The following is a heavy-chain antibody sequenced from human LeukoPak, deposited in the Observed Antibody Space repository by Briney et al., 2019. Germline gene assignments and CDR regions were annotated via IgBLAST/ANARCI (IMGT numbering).Heavy chain of an antibody. D-gene: IGHD3-22*01. CDR1: GFTFGDYA. Sequence: QAGGSLRLSCTASGFTFGDYAMGWFRQAPGNGLEWVGFIRSKAYGGTTEYAASVKGRFTISRDDSKNTAYLQMNSLKTEDTAVYYCTRIAPMIEDAFDIWGQGTMVTVSS. CDR3: TRIAPMIEDAFDI. V-gene: IGHV3-49*03. J-gene: IGHJ3*02. CDR2: IRSKAYGGTT.